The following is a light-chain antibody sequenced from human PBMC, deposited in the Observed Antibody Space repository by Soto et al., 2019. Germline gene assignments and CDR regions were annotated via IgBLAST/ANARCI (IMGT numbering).Light chain of an antibody. J-gene: IGKJ5*01. V-gene: IGKV1-39*01. CDR3: QQSYSCPQIT. CDR1: QNINSS. CDR2: STS. Sequence: DIQMTQSPSSLSASVGDRITITCRASQNINSSLNWYQQKPGKAPKLLIHSTSTLQNGVPTRFTGGGSGTDFTITISIPQPEDFATYYGQQSYSCPQITFGQGTRLEIK.